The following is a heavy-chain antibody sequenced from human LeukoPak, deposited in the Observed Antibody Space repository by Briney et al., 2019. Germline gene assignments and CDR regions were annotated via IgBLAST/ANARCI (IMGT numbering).Heavy chain of an antibody. CDR3: ARDRGYNWNDSRWFDP. J-gene: IGHJ5*02. Sequence: ASVKVSCKASGYTFISYGISWVRQAPGQGLEWMGWISAYNGNTNYAQELQGRVTMTTDTSTSTAYMELRSLRSDDTAVYYCARDRGYNWNDSRWFDPWGQGTLVTVSS. CDR2: ISAYNGNT. CDR1: GYTFISYG. V-gene: IGHV1-18*01. D-gene: IGHD1-1*01.